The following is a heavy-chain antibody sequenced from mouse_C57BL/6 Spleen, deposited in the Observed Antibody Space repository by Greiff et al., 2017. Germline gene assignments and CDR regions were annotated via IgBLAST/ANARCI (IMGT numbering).Heavy chain of an antibody. Sequence: EVQLQQSGPELVKPGASVKMSCKASGYTFTDYNMHWVQQSHGKSLEWIGYINPNNGGTSYNQKFKGKATLTVNKASSTAYMELRSLTSEDSAVYYCAISYYYGSSYYAMDYWGQGTSVTVSS. D-gene: IGHD1-1*01. CDR3: AISYYYGSSYYAMDY. CDR2: INPNNGGT. CDR1: GYTFTDYN. V-gene: IGHV1-22*01. J-gene: IGHJ4*01.